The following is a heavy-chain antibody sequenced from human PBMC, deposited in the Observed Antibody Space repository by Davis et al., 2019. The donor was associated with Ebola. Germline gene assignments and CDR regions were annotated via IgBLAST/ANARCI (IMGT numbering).Heavy chain of an antibody. V-gene: IGHV4-31*03. J-gene: IGHJ6*02. CDR3: AREWLDYYYGMDV. D-gene: IGHD3-22*01. Sequence: PSETLSLTCTVSGGSISSGGYYWSWIRQHPGKGLEWIGYIYYSGSTYYNPSLKSRVTISVDTSKNQFSLKLSSVTAADTAVYYCAREWLDYYYGMDVWGQGTTVTVSS. CDR2: IYYSGST. CDR1: GGSISSGGYY.